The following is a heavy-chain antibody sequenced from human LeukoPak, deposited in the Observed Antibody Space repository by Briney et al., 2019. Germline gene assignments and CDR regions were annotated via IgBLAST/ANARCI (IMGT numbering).Heavy chain of an antibody. Sequence: SETLSLTCTVSGGSISSYYWSWIRQPPGKGLEWIGYIYTSGSTNYNPSLKSRVTISVDTSKNQFSLKLSSVTAADTAVYYCARHDSSSSGFDYWGQGTLVTASS. CDR1: GGSISSYY. CDR3: ARHDSSSSGFDY. CDR2: IYTSGST. V-gene: IGHV4-4*09. D-gene: IGHD6-6*01. J-gene: IGHJ4*02.